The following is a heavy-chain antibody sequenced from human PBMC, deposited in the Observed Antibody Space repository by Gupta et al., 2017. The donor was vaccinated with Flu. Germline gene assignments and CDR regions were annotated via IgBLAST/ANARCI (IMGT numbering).Heavy chain of an antibody. V-gene: IGHV4-34*01. CDR3: ARRGKRITGTTWFDP. CDR2: INPSGST. D-gene: IGHD1-7*01. Sequence: QVQLQQWCAGLWKPSETLSLTCAVYGASFSGYYWSWIRQPPGKGLEWIGEINPSGSTNYNPSLKSRVTISVDTSKNQFSLKLSSVTAADTAVYYCARRGKRITGTTWFDPWGQGTLVTVSS. CDR1: GASFSGYY. J-gene: IGHJ5*02.